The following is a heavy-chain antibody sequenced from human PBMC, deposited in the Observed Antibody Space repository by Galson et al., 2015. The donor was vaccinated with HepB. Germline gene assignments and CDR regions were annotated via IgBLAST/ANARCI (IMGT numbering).Heavy chain of an antibody. CDR3: TRQGELVITNYYYYYMDV. CDR2: IRSKANSYAT. V-gene: IGHV3-73*01. J-gene: IGHJ6*03. Sequence: SLRLSCAASGFTFSGSAMHWVRQASGKGLEWVGRIRSKANSYATAYAASVKGRFTISRGDSKNTAYLQMNSLKTEDTAVYYCTRQGELVITNYYYYYMDVWGKGTTVTVSS. CDR1: GFTFSGSA. D-gene: IGHD3-9*01.